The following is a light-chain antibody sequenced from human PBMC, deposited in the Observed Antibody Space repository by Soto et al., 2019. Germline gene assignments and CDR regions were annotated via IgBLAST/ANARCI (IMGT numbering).Light chain of an antibody. CDR1: SGDVGGYNY. CDR3: CSYASSFTWV. V-gene: IGLV2-11*01. CDR2: TVT. Sequence: QSALTQPRSVSGSPGQSVTISCTGTSGDVGGYNYVSWYQQHPGKAPNLMIYTVTDRPLGVPDRFSGSKSGNTASLTISGLQAEDEADYYCCSYASSFTWVFGGGTKVTVL. J-gene: IGLJ3*02.